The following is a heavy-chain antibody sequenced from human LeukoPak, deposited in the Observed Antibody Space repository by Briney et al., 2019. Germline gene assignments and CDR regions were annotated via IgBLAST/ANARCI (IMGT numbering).Heavy chain of an antibody. D-gene: IGHD4-17*01. CDR2: MNPNSGNT. J-gene: IGHJ5*02. CDR1: GYTFTSYG. Sequence: ASVKVSCKASGYTFTSYGISWVRQAPGQGLEWMGWMNPNSGNTGYAQKFQGRVTMTRNTSISTAYMELSSLRSEDTAVYYCARVGGDYVYPPVAWGQGTLVTVSS. CDR3: ARVGGDYVYPPVA. V-gene: IGHV1-8*02.